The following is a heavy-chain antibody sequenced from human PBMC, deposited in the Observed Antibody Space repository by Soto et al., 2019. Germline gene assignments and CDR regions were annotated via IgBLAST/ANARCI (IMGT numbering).Heavy chain of an antibody. Sequence: VKVSCKASGYTFTSYGINWVRQATGQGLEWMGWINPNSGNTGYAQKFQGRVTMTTNTSISTAYMELSSLRSEDTAVYYCARGDFWSGYEAPGFPPDPWGQGTRVTVSS. CDR3: ARGDFWSGYEAPGFPPDP. J-gene: IGHJ5*02. V-gene: IGHV1-8*02. D-gene: IGHD3-3*01. CDR2: INPNSGNT. CDR1: GYTFTSYG.